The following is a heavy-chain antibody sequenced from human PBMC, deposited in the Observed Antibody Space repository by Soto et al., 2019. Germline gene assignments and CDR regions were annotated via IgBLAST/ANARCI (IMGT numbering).Heavy chain of an antibody. V-gene: IGHV1-69*13. CDR2: IIPIFGTA. J-gene: IGHJ3*02. D-gene: IGHD6-13*01. Sequence: SVKVSCKASGYAFTTYHLHWVRQAPGQRLEWMGGIIPIFGTANYAQKFQGRVTITADESTSTAYMELSSLRSEDTAVYYCASRGIAAAGNAFDIWGQGTMVTVSS. CDR3: ASRGIAAAGNAFDI. CDR1: GYAFTTYH.